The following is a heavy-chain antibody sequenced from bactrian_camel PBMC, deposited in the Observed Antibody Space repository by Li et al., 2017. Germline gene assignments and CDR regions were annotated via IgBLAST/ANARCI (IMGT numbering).Heavy chain of an antibody. Sequence: HVQLVESGGGLVQPGGSLRLSCAASRSTCTGFYITWVRQAPGKGLEWVSVISPDGKKSFYADSVKGRFTSSRDNAKNTFYLQLNSLKTEDTAMYYCAKDQDGGSYYRDFVDWGQGTQVTVS. J-gene: IGHJ4*01. CDR3: AKDQDGGSYYRDFVD. CDR1: RSTCTGFY. CDR2: ISPDGKKS. V-gene: IGHV3S5*01. D-gene: IGHD2*01.